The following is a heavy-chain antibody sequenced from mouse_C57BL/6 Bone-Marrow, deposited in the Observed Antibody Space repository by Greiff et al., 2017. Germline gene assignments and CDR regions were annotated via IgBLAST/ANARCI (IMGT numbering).Heavy chain of an antibody. CDR2: ISDGGSYT. J-gene: IGHJ2*01. Sequence: EVQRVESGGGLVKPGGSLKLSCAASGFTFSSYAMSWVRQTPEKRLEWVATISDGGSYTYYPDNVKGRFTISRDNAKNNLYLQMSHLKSEDTAMYYCARDRGRAVVAHVDYWGQGTTLTVAS. V-gene: IGHV5-4*01. CDR1: GFTFSSYA. CDR3: ARDRGRAVVAHVDY. D-gene: IGHD1-1*01.